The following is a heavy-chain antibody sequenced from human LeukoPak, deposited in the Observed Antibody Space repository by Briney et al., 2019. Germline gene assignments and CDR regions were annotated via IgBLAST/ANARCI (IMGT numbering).Heavy chain of an antibody. J-gene: IGHJ2*01. CDR3: ARDYYDSSGYPVSSFDL. CDR2: IGTSSSFI. CDR1: GFTFSTYS. V-gene: IGHV3-21*01. D-gene: IGHD3-22*01. Sequence: PGGSLRLSCGASGFTFSTYSMNWVRQAPGKGLEWVSSIGTSSSFIYYADSVKGRFTISRDNAKNTLYLQMNSLRAEDTAVYYCARDYYDSSGYPVSSFDLWGRGTLVTVSS.